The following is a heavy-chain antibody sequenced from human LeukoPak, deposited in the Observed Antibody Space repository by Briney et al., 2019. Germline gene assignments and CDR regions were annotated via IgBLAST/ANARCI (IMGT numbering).Heavy chain of an antibody. J-gene: IGHJ6*03. Sequence: GGSLRLSCAASGFTFSSYSMNWVRQAPGKGLEWVSYISSSSSTIYYADSVKGRFTISRDNAKNSLYLQMNSLRAEDTAVYYCASPVVPAASTYYYYYMDVWGKGTTVTVSS. CDR2: ISSSSSTI. CDR1: GFTFSSYS. V-gene: IGHV3-48*01. CDR3: ASPVVPAASTYYYYYMDV. D-gene: IGHD2-2*01.